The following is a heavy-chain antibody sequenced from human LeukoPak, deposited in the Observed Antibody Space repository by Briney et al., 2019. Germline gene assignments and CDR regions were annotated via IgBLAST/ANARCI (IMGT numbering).Heavy chain of an antibody. CDR3: ARVNCSSTSCSGGWFDP. D-gene: IGHD2-2*01. V-gene: IGHV1-46*01. J-gene: IGHJ5*02. Sequence: ASVKVPCKASGYTFTSYYMHWVRQAPGQGLEWMGIINPSGGSTSYAQKFQGRVTMTRDTSTSTVYMELSSLRSEDTAVYYCARVNCSSTSCSGGWFDPWGQGTLVTVSS. CDR1: GYTFTSYY. CDR2: INPSGGST.